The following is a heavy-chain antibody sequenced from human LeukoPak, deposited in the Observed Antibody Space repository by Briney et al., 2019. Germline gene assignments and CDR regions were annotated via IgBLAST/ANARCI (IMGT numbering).Heavy chain of an antibody. CDR2: INPNSGGT. Sequence: EATVKVSCKASGYTFTDYYMHWVRQAPGQGLEWMGWINPNSGGTNYAQKFQGGVTMTRDTSISTAYMELSRLRPDDTAIYYCAGGRQLGRFDYWGQGALVTVSS. CDR1: GYTFTDYY. CDR3: AGGRQLGRFDY. V-gene: IGHV1-2*02. J-gene: IGHJ4*02. D-gene: IGHD6-6*01.